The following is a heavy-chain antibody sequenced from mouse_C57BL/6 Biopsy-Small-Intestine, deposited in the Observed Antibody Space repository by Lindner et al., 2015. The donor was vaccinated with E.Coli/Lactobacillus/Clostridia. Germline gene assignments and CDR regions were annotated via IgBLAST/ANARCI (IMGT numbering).Heavy chain of an antibody. CDR2: IIPVFDAL. J-gene: IGHJ4*01. CDR3: ASQGYFDSSGYYGVHY. D-gene: IGHD2-3*01. CDR1: GDTFKSYA. Sequence: SVKVSCKASGDTFKSYAISWVRQAPGQGLEWMGGIIPVFDALNYAPKFQDRVTLTADKSTNTAYMELRSLRSEDTALYYCASQGYFDSSGYYGVHYWGQGTLVTVSS. V-gene: IGHV1S26*01.